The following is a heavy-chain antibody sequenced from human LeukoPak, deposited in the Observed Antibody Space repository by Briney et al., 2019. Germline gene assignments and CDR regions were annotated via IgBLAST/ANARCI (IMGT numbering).Heavy chain of an antibody. D-gene: IGHD1-26*01. CDR2: IYSSGST. Sequence: ASETLSLTCTVSGGSITNYYWSWIRQPAGKGLEWIGRIYSSGSTNYNPSLKSRVTMSVDTSKNQFSLKLSSVTAADTAVYYCARGRSEWELRSVDFDYWGQGTLVTVSS. J-gene: IGHJ4*02. CDR3: ARGRSEWELRSVDFDY. V-gene: IGHV4-4*07. CDR1: GGSITNYY.